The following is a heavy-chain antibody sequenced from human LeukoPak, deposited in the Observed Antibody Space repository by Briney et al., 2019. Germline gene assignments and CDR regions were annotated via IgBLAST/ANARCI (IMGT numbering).Heavy chain of an antibody. V-gene: IGHV4-30-2*01. J-gene: IGHJ5*02. CDR1: GGSISSGGYY. D-gene: IGHD2-2*01. CDR3: ARVVVVPAATIGVRDWFDP. Sequence: SETLSLTCTVSGGSISSGGYYWSWIRQPPGKGLEWIGYIYHSGSTYYNPTLKSRVTISVDRSKNQFSLKLSSVTAADTAVYYCARVVVVPAATIGVRDWFDPWGQGTLVTVSS. CDR2: IYHSGST.